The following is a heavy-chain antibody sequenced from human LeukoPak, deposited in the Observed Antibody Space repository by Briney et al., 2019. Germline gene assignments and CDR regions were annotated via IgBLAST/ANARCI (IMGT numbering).Heavy chain of an antibody. D-gene: IGHD3-10*01. CDR3: ARQYYYGSGSYPVDY. J-gene: IGHJ4*02. CDR2: IYTSGST. CDR1: GGSISSGSYY. V-gene: IGHV4-61*02. Sequence: PSQTLSLTCTVSGGSISSGSYYWRWIRQPAGTGLEWLGRIYTSGSTNYNPSLKGRVTISVDTSKNQFSLKLSSVTAADTAVYYCARQYYYGSGSYPVDYWGQGTLVTVSS.